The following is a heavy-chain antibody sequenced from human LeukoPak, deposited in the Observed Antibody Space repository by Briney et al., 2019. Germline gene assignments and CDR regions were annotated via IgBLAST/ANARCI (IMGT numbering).Heavy chain of an antibody. CDR2: INPNSGGT. CDR1: GYTFTGYY. D-gene: IGHD3-10*01. V-gene: IGHV1-2*02. CDR3: ARDTHYGSGSYSHYYYYGMDV. Sequence: GASVKVSCKASGYTFTGYYMHWVRQAPRQGLEWMGWINPNSGGTNYAQKFQGRVTMTRDTSISTAYMELSRLRSDDTAVYYCARDTHYGSGSYSHYYYYGMDVWGQGTTVTVSS. J-gene: IGHJ6*02.